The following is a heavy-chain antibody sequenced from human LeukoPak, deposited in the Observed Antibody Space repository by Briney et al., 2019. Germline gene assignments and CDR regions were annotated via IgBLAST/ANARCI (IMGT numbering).Heavy chain of an antibody. CDR2: IYYNGRT. J-gene: IGHJ4*02. CDR1: DGSISTYY. V-gene: IGHV4-59*08. CDR3: ARGPSRGEPFDY. Sequence: PSETLSLTCTVSDGSISTYYWSWIRQPPGKGLEWIGYIYYNGRTYYNSSLKSRVTISIDTSKNQFSLRLSSVTAADTAVYYCARGPSRGEPFDYWGQGTLVTVSS. D-gene: IGHD3-16*01.